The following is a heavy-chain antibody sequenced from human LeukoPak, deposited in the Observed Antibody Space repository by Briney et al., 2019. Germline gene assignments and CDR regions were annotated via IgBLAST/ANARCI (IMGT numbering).Heavy chain of an antibody. CDR2: INPSGGST. V-gene: IGHV1-46*01. J-gene: IGHJ4*02. Sequence: ASVKVSCKASGYTFTSYYMHWVRQAPGQGLEWMGIINPSGGSTSYAQKFQGRVTMTRATSTNTVYMELSSLRSEDTAVYFCARATLSDYYFNYWGQGTLVTVSS. CDR3: ARATLSDYYFNY. CDR1: GYTFTSYY.